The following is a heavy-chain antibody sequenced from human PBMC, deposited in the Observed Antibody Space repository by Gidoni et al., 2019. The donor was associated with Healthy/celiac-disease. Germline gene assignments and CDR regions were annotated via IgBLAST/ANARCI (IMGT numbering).Heavy chain of an antibody. D-gene: IGHD3-10*01. CDR1: GFTFGDYA. Sequence: EVQLVESGGGLVQPGRSLRLSCPASGFTFGDYAMSWFRQAPGKGLEWVGFIRSKAYGGTTEYAASVKGRFTISRDDSKSIAYLQMNSLKTEDTAVYYCTARWYGSGSYYNENWFDPWGQGTLVTVSS. CDR3: TARWYGSGSYYNENWFDP. J-gene: IGHJ5*02. CDR2: IRSKAYGGTT. V-gene: IGHV3-49*03.